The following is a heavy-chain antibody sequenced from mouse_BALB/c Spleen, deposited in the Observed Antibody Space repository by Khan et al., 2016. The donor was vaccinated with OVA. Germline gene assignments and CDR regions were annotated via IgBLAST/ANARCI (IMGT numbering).Heavy chain of an antibody. V-gene: IGHV5-6*01. D-gene: IGHD4-1*01. CDR1: GFTFSSYS. CDR2: ISSGGDYT. Sequence: EVQLVESGGDLVKPGGSLKLSCAASGFTFSSYSMSWVRQTPDKRLEWVATISSGGDYTYYPDNVKGRFTIPRDNAKNTLYLQMSSLKSEDTARYYGASHLTGSFAYWGQGTLVTVSA. J-gene: IGHJ3*01. CDR3: ASHLTGSFAY.